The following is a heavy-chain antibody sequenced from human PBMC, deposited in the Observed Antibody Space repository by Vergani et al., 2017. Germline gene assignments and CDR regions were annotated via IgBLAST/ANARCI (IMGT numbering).Heavy chain of an antibody. V-gene: IGHV3-23*01. CDR1: GFTFSSYA. CDR3: ARDRYYLGSGSSPYFYYYGLDV. D-gene: IGHD3-10*01. Sequence: EVQLLESGGGLVQPGGSLRLSCAASGFTFSSYAMSWVRQAPGKGLEWVSAISGSGGSTYYADPVKGRFTITRDNSKNTLYLQMNSLRAEDTAVYYCARDRYYLGSGSSPYFYYYGLDVWGQGTAVTVSS. J-gene: IGHJ6*02. CDR2: ISGSGGST.